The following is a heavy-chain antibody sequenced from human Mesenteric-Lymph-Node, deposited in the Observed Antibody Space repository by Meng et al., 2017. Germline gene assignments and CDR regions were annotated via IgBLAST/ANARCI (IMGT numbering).Heavy chain of an antibody. J-gene: IGHJ4*02. V-gene: IGHV3-30-3*01. CDR2: IFFDGNNK. Sequence: VQLVESGGGLVQPGGSLRLSCAASGFTFSSYVMYWVRQAPGKGLEWVALIFFDGNNKYYADSVKGRFSISRDNSKNTLYLQMNSLRTEDTAVYYCARDGIYSGSGTYFDNWGQGTLVTVSS. CDR3: ARDGIYSGSGTYFDN. D-gene: IGHD3-10*01. CDR1: GFTFSSYV.